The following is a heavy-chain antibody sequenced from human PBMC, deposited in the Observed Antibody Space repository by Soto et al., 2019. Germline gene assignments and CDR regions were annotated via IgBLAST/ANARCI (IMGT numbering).Heavy chain of an antibody. CDR2: IHYTGST. Sequence: SETLSLTCTVSGGSMSRYYWTWIRQPPGKGLEWIGNIHYTGSTNYNPSLKSRVTILLGTSTSQFSLKVSSVTAADTAVYYCARDLTVSSTDGPLDPWGHGTLVTVS. J-gene: IGHJ5*02. V-gene: IGHV4-59*01. CDR1: GGSMSRYY. D-gene: IGHD4-17*01. CDR3: ARDLTVSSTDGPLDP.